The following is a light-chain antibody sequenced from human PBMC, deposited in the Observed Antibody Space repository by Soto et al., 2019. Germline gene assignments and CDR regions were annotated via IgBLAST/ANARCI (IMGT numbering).Light chain of an antibody. CDR2: LND. CDR1: SSNVGINT. J-gene: IGLJ1*01. CDR3: AAWDDSLNGYV. Sequence: QSVLTQPPSASETPGQRVTISCSGSSSNVGINTVNWYQQLPGTAPKRLIYLNDQRTSGVPDRFSGSRSRTSASLAISGLQSQDEADYYCAAWDDSLNGYVFGTGTKVTVL. V-gene: IGLV1-44*01.